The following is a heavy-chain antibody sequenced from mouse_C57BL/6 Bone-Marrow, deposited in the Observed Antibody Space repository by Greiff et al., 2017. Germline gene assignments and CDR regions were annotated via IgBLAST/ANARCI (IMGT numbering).Heavy chain of an antibody. CDR2: IDPEDGET. Sequence: EVKVEESGAELVKPGASVKLSCTASGFNIKDYYMHWVKQRTEQGLEWIGRIDPEDGETKYAPKFQGKATITADTSSNTAYLHLSSLTSEDTAVYYCALDLLWPGGFAYWGQGTLVTVSA. V-gene: IGHV14-2*01. J-gene: IGHJ3*01. CDR1: GFNIKDYY. D-gene: IGHD2-1*01. CDR3: ALDLLWPGGFAY.